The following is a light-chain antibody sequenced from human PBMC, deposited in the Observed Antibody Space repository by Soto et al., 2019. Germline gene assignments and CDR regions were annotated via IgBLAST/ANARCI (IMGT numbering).Light chain of an antibody. J-gene: IGLJ2*01. V-gene: IGLV2-14*01. CDR2: DVF. CDR3: SSYITSAIVV. Sequence: QSALTQPASVSASRGQSITISCTGTSSDVPGSISVSWYQQHPGKAPILIIFDVFKRPSGVSDRFSASKSGNTASLTISGLQAEDEADYYCSSYITSAIVVFGGGTKLTVL. CDR1: SSDVPGSIS.